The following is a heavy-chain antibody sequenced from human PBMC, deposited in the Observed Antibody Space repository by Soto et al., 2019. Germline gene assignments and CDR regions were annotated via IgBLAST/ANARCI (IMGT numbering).Heavy chain of an antibody. V-gene: IGHV3-49*03. D-gene: IGHD1-1*01. CDR3: TRGRQRPPYYFDC. J-gene: IGHJ4*02. CDR2: IRGKGFGGTT. CDR1: GFTFGDYA. Sequence: SLRLSCTASGFTFGDYAMSWFRQAPGKGLEWVGFIRGKGFGGTTEYAASVKGRFTISREDSKSIAFLQMNGLKTEDTAVYYCTRGRQRPPYYFDCWGQGTLVTVSS.